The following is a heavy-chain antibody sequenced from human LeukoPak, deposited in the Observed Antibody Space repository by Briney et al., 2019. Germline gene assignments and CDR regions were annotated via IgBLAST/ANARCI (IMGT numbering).Heavy chain of an antibody. CDR2: ISSSSSTI. J-gene: IGHJ4*02. V-gene: IGHV3-48*04. Sequence: GGSLRLSCAASGFTFSSYSMDWVRQAPGKGLEWVSYISSSSSTIYYADSVKGRFTISRDNAKNTLYLQMNSLRAEDTAVYYCARSRYSYGLDYWGQGTLVTVSS. D-gene: IGHD5-18*01. CDR1: GFTFSSYS. CDR3: ARSRYSYGLDY.